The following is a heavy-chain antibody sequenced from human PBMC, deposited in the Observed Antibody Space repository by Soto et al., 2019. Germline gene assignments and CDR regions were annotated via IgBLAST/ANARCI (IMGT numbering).Heavy chain of an antibody. J-gene: IGHJ4*02. CDR3: AREPPSPSYCSRTSCYGVYFDY. Sequence: QVQLVESGGGVVQPGRSLRLSCAASGFTFSSYGMHWVRQAPGKGLEWVAVIWYDGSNKYYADSVKGRFTISRDNSKNTLYLQMNGLRAEDTAVYYCAREPPSPSYCSRTSCYGVYFDYWGQGTLVTVSS. D-gene: IGHD2-2*01. V-gene: IGHV3-33*01. CDR2: IWYDGSNK. CDR1: GFTFSSYG.